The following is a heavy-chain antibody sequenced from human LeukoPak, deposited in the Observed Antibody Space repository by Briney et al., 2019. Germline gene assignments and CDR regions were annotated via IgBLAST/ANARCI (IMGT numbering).Heavy chain of an antibody. D-gene: IGHD6-13*01. CDR3: AREDRAAAINFDY. CDR2: IYTSGST. J-gene: IGHJ4*02. CDR1: GGSISGYY. V-gene: IGHV4-4*07. Sequence: SETLSLTCSVSGGSISGYYCTWIRQSAGKGLEWIGRIYTSGSTNYNPSLKSRVTMSVDTSKNQFSLKLSSVTAADTAVYYCAREDRAAAINFDYWGQGTLVTVSS.